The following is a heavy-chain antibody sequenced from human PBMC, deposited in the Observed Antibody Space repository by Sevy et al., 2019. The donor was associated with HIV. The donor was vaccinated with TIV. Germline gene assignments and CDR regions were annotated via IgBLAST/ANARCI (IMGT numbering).Heavy chain of an antibody. CDR2: INHSGST. V-gene: IGHV4-34*01. CDR3: AGEGEEYGDYGDYWYFDL. Sequence: SETLSLTCAVYGGSFSGYYWSWIRQPPGKGLEWIGEINHSGSTNYNPSVKSPVTISVDTSKNQFSLKLSSVTAADTAVYYGAGEGEEYGDYGDYWYFDLWGRGTLVTVSS. D-gene: IGHD4-17*01. CDR1: GGSFSGYY. J-gene: IGHJ2*01.